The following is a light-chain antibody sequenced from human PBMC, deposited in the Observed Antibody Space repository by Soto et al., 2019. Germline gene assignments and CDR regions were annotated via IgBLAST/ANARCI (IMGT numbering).Light chain of an antibody. V-gene: IGKV1-33*01. Sequence: IQMTQSPSSLSASVGDRVTITCQASQDIAKNLNWYQQKPGKAPKLLIYDASSLEAGVPSRFSASGSARHSAFTISSLPSEDIATYYCQQYDDLLPITFGHGTRLEIK. CDR3: QQYDDLLPIT. CDR2: DAS. CDR1: QDIAKN. J-gene: IGKJ5*01.